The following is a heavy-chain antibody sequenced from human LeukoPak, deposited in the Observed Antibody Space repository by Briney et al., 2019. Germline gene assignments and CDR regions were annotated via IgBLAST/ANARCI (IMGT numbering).Heavy chain of an antibody. D-gene: IGHD6-19*01. CDR2: ISSSGSTI. V-gene: IGHV3-11*01. CDR3: XRDALPLIAVAGTDAFDI. J-gene: IGHJ3*02. Sequence: PGGSLRLSCAASGFTFSDYYMSWIRQAPGKGLEWVSYISSSGSTIYYADSVKGRFTISRDNAKNSLYLQMNSLRAEDTAVYYCXRDALPLIAVAGTDAFDIWGQGTMVTVSS. CDR1: GFTFSDYY.